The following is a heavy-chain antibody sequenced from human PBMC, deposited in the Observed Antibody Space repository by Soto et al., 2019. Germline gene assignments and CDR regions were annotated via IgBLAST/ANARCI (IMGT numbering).Heavy chain of an antibody. CDR1: GGTFSTYA. CDR2: IIPIFGTA. V-gene: IGHV1-69*13. CDR3: ARHSFYYDSSGYYPPLAY. Sequence: GASVKVSCKASGGTFSTYAINWVRQAPGQGLEWMGGIIPIFGTANYAQKFQDRVTITADESTSTAYMELSSLRSEATAVYNCARHSFYYDSSGYYPPLAYWGQGTMVPAPQ. D-gene: IGHD3-22*01. J-gene: IGHJ4*02.